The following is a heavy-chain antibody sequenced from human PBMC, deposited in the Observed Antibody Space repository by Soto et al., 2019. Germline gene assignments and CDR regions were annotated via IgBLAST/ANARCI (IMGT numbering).Heavy chain of an antibody. CDR1: GGSMINNY. V-gene: IGHV4-59*12. D-gene: IGHD3-10*01. CDR2: IYYSGST. CDR3: ARVWGGAFDF. Sequence: SETLSLTCTVAGGSMINNYWSWIRQPPGKGLEWIGYIYYSGSTNYNPSLKSRVTISVDTSKNQFSLKLSSVTAADTAVYYCARVWGGAFDFWGQGTMVTVSS. J-gene: IGHJ3*01.